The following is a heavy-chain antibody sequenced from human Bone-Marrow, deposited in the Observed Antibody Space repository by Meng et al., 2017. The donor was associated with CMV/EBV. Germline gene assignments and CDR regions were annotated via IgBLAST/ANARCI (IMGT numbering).Heavy chain of an antibody. V-gene: IGHV1-2*02. CDR2: ISPNSGGT. D-gene: IGHD2-2*01. CDR1: GYTFSAYY. CDR3: ARLCSSTSCPFDY. J-gene: IGHJ4*02. Sequence: ASVKVSCKASGYTFSAYYMHWVRQAPGQGLEWMGWISPNSGGTNYAQKLQGRVTMTTDTSTSTAYMELRSLRSDDTAVYYCARLCSSTSCPFDYWGQGTLVTVSS.